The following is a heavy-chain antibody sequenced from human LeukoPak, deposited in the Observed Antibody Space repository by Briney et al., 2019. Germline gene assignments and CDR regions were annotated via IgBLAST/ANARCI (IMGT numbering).Heavy chain of an antibody. CDR1: GYTFSDYW. V-gene: IGHV1-2*02. CDR2: IDPKNGGT. CDR3: SRGGLYHGFDY. J-gene: IGHJ4*02. Sequence: ASLKVSCKASGYTFSDYWIHWVRQAPGQGLEWMGWIDPKNGGTNYAQKFRGRVTMTTDSSFTTVYVDLSRLISDDTAVYYCSRGGLYHGFDYWGQGTLVTVSS. D-gene: IGHD1-14*01.